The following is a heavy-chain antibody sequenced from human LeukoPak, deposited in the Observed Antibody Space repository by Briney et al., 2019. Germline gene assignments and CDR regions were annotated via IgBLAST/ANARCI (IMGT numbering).Heavy chain of an antibody. D-gene: IGHD7-27*01. CDR1: GFTFSSYG. CDR3: AKDGEFGDYFDY. J-gene: IGHJ4*02. CDR2: IWYDGSNK. Sequence: GGSLRLSCAASGFTFSSYGMHWVRQAPGKGLEWVAVIWYDGSNKYYADSVKGRFTISRDNSKNTLYLQMNSLRAEDTAVYYCAKDGEFGDYFDYWGQGTLVTVSS. V-gene: IGHV3-30*02.